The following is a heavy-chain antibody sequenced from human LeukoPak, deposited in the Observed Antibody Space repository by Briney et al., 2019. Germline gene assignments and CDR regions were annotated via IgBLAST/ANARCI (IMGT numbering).Heavy chain of an antibody. V-gene: IGHV3-30*18. D-gene: IGHD2-15*01. CDR3: AKDLWQLLPGGMDV. Sequence: GGSLRLSCAASGFTFSSYGVHWVRQAPGKGLEWVAVISYDGSNKYYADSVKGRFTISRDNSKNTLYLQMNSLRAEDTAVYYCAKDLWQLLPGGMDVWGQGTLVTVSS. J-gene: IGHJ6*02. CDR2: ISYDGSNK. CDR1: GFTFSSYG.